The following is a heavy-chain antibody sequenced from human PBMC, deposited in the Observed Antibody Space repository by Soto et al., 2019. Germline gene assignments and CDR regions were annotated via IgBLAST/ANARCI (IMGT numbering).Heavy chain of an antibody. CDR2: IIPIFGTA. CDR3: ARVHGTIFGVVIKYDAFDI. V-gene: IGHV1-69*13. J-gene: IGHJ3*02. Sequence: SVKVSCKASGCSFSIYAISWLRQAPGEGLEWMGGIIPIFGTANYAQKFQDRVTITADESPSTAYMELSSLRSEDTAVYYCARVHGTIFGVVIKYDAFDIWGQGTMVTVSS. D-gene: IGHD3-3*01. CDR1: GCSFSIYA.